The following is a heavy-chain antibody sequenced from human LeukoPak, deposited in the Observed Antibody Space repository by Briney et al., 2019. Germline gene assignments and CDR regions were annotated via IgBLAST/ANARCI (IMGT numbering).Heavy chain of an antibody. V-gene: IGHV3-33*01. D-gene: IGHD6-13*01. Sequence: PGGSLRLSCAASGFTLSSHVMHWVRQAPGKGLEWVAVIWYDGGNKYYADSVKGRFTVSRDNSKNTLYLQMNSLRAEDTAVYYCARVAPMYSSSLYYLDYWGQGTLVTVSS. CDR2: IWYDGGNK. CDR1: GFTLSSHV. J-gene: IGHJ4*02. CDR3: ARVAPMYSSSLYYLDY.